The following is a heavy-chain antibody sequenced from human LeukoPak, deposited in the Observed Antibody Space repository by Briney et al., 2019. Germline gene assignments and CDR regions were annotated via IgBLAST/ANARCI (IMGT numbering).Heavy chain of an antibody. D-gene: IGHD1-7*01. CDR1: RYTFTSYG. CDR2: ISAYNGNT. Sequence: ASVTVSCKASRYTFTSYGISWVRQAPGQGLGGMGWISAYNGNTNYAQTLQGRVTITTDTSTSTGYMELRSLRSGDTAVYYCARGNEKLELLYWGQGTLVTVSS. CDR3: ARGNEKLELLY. J-gene: IGHJ4*02. V-gene: IGHV1-18*01.